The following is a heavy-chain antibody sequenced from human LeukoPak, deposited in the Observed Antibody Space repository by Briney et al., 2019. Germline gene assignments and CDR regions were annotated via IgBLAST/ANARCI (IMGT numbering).Heavy chain of an antibody. V-gene: IGHV3-74*01. CDR1: GFTFSSYW. Sequence: GGSLRLSCAASGFTFSSYWMDWVRQAPGKGLVWVSRINSDGSSTSYADSVKGRFTISRDNAKNTLYLQMNSLRAEDTAVYYCARDYRLAAFDIWGQGTMVTVSS. CDR2: INSDGSST. J-gene: IGHJ3*02. CDR3: ARDYRLAAFDI.